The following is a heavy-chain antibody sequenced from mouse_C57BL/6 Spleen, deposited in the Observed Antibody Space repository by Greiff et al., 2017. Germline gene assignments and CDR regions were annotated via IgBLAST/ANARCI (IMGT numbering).Heavy chain of an antibody. CDR1: GFTFSSYG. J-gene: IGHJ2*01. Sequence: EVQLVESGGDLVKPGGSLKLSCAASGFTFSSYGMSWVRQTPDKRLEWVATISSGGSYAYYPDSVKGRFTISRDNAKHTLYLQISILKSEDTAMYYCARDWDVFDYWGQGTTLTVSS. D-gene: IGHD4-1*01. CDR2: ISSGGSYA. V-gene: IGHV5-6*01. CDR3: ARDWDVFDY.